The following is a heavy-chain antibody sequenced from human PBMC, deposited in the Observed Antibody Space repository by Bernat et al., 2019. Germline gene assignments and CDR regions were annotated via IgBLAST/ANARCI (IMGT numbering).Heavy chain of an antibody. J-gene: IGHJ3*02. CDR3: ARSRSSGWPVWGNDDAFDI. D-gene: IGHD6-19*01. CDR1: GYTFTGYY. CDR2: INPNSGGT. Sequence: QVQLVQSGAEVKKPGASVRVSCKASGYTFTGYYIHWVRQAPGQGLEWMGWINPNSGGTNYAQKFQGWVTMTRDTSISTAYMELSRLRSDDTAVYYCARSRSSGWPVWGNDDAFDIWGQGTMVTVSS. V-gene: IGHV1-2*04.